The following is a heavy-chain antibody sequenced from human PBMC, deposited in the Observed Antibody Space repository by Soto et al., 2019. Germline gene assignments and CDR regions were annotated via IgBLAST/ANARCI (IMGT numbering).Heavy chain of an antibody. CDR3: ARDLYISCYYPLDS. J-gene: IGHJ4*02. Sequence: GASVTVSCKASGGTFRNYAFSWVRQAPGQGLEWMGGLIPIFGKANYEQRFQGRLTITADEATSTAYMELNRLRSEDTAVYFCARDLYISCYYPLDSWGQGTLVTVSS. CDR2: LIPIFGKA. D-gene: IGHD2-15*01. CDR1: GGTFRNYA. V-gene: IGHV1-69*13.